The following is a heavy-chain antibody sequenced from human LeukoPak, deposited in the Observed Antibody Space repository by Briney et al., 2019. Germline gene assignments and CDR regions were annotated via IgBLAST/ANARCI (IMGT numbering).Heavy chain of an antibody. J-gene: IGHJ4*02. CDR2: ISAYNGNT. D-gene: IGHD6-13*01. V-gene: IGHV1-18*01. Sequence: AASVKVSCKVSGYTLTELSMHWVRQAPGQGLEWMGWISAYNGNTNYAQKLQGRVTITTDTSTSTAYMELRSLRSDDTAVYYCARGHSSSWYGGRYYFDYWGQGTLVTVSS. CDR1: GYTLTELS. CDR3: ARGHSSSWYGGRYYFDY.